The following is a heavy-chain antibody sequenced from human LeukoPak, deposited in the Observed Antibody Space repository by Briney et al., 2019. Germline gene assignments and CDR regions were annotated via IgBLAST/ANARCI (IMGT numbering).Heavy chain of an antibody. J-gene: IGHJ4*02. CDR3: ARSSSGWWDY. D-gene: IGHD6-19*01. CDR2: IKVDGSER. CDR1: GFTFSTYW. Sequence: GGSLRLSCAASGFTFSTYWMSWVRQAPGKGLEWVANIKVDGSERYYVDSVKGRFTISRDNAKNSLFLQMSSLRAEDTAVYYCARSSSGWWDYWGQGTLVTVSS. V-gene: IGHV3-7*01.